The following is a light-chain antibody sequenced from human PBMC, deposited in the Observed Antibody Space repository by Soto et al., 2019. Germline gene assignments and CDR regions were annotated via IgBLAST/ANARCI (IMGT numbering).Light chain of an antibody. CDR3: TSYTSTTTLV. CDR1: SNDIGANNY. CDR2: EAA. J-gene: IGLJ2*01. V-gene: IGLV2-14*01. Sequence: QSALNQPASVSGSPGQSITISCTGTSNDIGANNYVSWYQHHPGKAPKILIYEAANRPSGVSHRFSGSKSGNTASLTISGLQAEDEADYFCTSYTSTTTLVFGGGTKVTVL.